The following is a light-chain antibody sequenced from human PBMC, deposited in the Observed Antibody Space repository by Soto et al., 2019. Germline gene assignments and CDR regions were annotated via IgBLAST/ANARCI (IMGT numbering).Light chain of an antibody. CDR2: DAS. V-gene: IGKV1-5*01. CDR3: QQYSSYYPTFVN. Sequence: DIQMTQSPSTLSASVGDRVTITCRAGQNINNCLAWYQQKPGKAPKLLIYDASTLESGVPSRFSGSGSGTEFTLTINSLQPDDFATYYCQQYSSYYPTFVNFGQGTKLEIK. J-gene: IGKJ2*01. CDR1: QNINNC.